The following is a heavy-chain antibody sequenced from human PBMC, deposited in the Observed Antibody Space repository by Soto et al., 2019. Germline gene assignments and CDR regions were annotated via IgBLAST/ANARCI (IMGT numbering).Heavy chain of an antibody. V-gene: IGHV4-39*07. Sequence: SETLSLTCTVSGGSISDNDYYWSWIRQPPGKGLEWIGTISHTGSAYYNPSLESRVAISADKSKNQVSLKLSSVTAADTAVYYCARDNLVGQSYGNQINALDNWGQGTKVTVSS. D-gene: IGHD5-18*01. CDR1: GGSISDNDYY. CDR3: ARDNLVGQSYGNQINALDN. J-gene: IGHJ3*02. CDR2: ISHTGSA.